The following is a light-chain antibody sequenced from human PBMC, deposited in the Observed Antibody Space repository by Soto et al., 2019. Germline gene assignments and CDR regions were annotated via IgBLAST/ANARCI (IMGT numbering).Light chain of an antibody. CDR1: QSVHNNY. V-gene: IGKV3-20*01. Sequence: EIVLTQSPGTLSLSPGDRATLSCRASQSVHNNYLAWYQQKPGQALRLLIYAASSRATGLPDRFSGSGSGTDCTLTISRLEPEDVAVYYCQQYGSSVMYTFGQGTKLEIK. CDR3: QQYGSSVMYT. CDR2: AAS. J-gene: IGKJ2*01.